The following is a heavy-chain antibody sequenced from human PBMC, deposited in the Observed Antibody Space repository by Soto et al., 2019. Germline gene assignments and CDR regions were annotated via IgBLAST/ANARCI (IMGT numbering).Heavy chain of an antibody. V-gene: IGHV4-59*01. CDR2: IHYSGCT. D-gene: IGHD2-15*01. CDR3: ASSTREDFYAMDV. Sequence: QVQLQGSGPGLVKPSETLSLTCTVSGGSISTYYWSWIRQPPGKGLKWIGYIHYSGCTNYNPCLKSRVXXPXDMXKSRCSLKLSSVTAADTAVYDCASSTREDFYAMDVWGQGTTVTVSS. J-gene: IGHJ6*02. CDR1: GGSISTYY.